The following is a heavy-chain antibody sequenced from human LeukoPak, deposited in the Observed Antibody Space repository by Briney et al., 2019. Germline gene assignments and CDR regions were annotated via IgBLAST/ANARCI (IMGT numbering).Heavy chain of an antibody. Sequence: PGGSLRLSCAASGFTFSSYSMNWVRQAPGKGLEWVSYISSSSSTIYYADSVKGRFTISRDNAKNSLYLQMNSLRDEDTAVYYCARDFGVRFSSGWYYYFDYWGQGTLVTVSS. CDR1: GFTFSSYS. V-gene: IGHV3-48*02. CDR2: ISSSSSTI. J-gene: IGHJ4*02. D-gene: IGHD6-19*01. CDR3: ARDFGVRFSSGWYYYFDY.